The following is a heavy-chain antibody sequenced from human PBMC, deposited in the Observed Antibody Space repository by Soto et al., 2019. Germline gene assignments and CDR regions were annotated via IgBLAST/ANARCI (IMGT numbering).Heavy chain of an antibody. CDR1: GFTFISYA. Sequence: GGSLRLSCAASGFTFISYAMSWVRQAPGKGLEWVSSISSSSSYIYYADSVKGRFTISRDNAKNSLYLQMNSLRAEDTAVYYCARYDYSNLDYWGQGTLVTVSS. J-gene: IGHJ4*02. CDR3: ARYDYSNLDY. CDR2: ISSSSSYI. D-gene: IGHD4-4*01. V-gene: IGHV3-21*01.